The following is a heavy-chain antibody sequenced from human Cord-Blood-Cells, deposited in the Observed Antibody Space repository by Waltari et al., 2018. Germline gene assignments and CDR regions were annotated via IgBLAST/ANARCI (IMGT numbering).Heavy chain of an antibody. CDR2: IGVGSGNT. Sequence: QMQLVQSGPEVKKPGTSVKVSCKASGFTFTSSPVQWVRQARGQRLEWIGWIGVGSGNTNYAQKFQERVTITRDMSTSTANMELSSLRSEDTAVYYCAAAPNYDILTGYYNYFDYWGQGTLVTVSS. V-gene: IGHV1-58*01. D-gene: IGHD3-9*01. CDR1: GFTFTSSP. J-gene: IGHJ4*02. CDR3: AAAPNYDILTGYYNYFDY.